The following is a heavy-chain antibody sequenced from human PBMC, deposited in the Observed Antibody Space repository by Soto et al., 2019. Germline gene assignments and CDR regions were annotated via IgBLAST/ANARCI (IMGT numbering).Heavy chain of an antibody. CDR1: GFTFSSYG. V-gene: IGHV3-33*01. CDR2: IWSDGNTK. CDR3: ASSRGGWEPIH. J-gene: IGHJ4*02. Sequence: QVQLVESGGGVVQPGRSLRLSCAASGFTFSSYGMHWVRQAPGKGLEWVAVIWSDGNTKFYADSVKGRFTISRDNPKNTLYLQMNSLRAEDTAVYYCASSRGGWEPIHWGQGTLVTVSS. D-gene: IGHD1-26*01.